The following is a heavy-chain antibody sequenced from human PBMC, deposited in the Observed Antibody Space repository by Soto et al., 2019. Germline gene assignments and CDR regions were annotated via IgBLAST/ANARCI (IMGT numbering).Heavy chain of an antibody. V-gene: IGHV4-39*01. CDR1: GGSISSSSYY. D-gene: IGHD3-10*01. Sequence: SETLSLTCTVSGGSISSSSYYWGWIRQPPGKGLEWIGSIYYSGSTYYNPSLKSRVTISVDTSKNQFSLKLSSVTAADTAVYYCARGGRVGSGKPLYYYYYMDVWGKGTTVTVSS. J-gene: IGHJ6*03. CDR3: ARGGRVGSGKPLYYYYYMDV. CDR2: IYYSGST.